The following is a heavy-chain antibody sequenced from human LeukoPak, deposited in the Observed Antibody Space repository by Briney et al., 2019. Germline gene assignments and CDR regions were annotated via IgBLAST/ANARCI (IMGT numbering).Heavy chain of an antibody. CDR1: GFTFSSYA. J-gene: IGHJ4*02. CDR3: AKRVDDFWSGYKNPAQRPDY. Sequence: GGSLRLSCAASGFTFSSYAMSWVRQAPGKGLEWVSAISGSGGSTYYADSVKGRFTISRDNSKNTLYLRMNSLRAEDTAVYYCAKRVDDFWSGYKNPAQRPDYWGQGTLVTVSS. D-gene: IGHD3-3*01. V-gene: IGHV3-23*01. CDR2: ISGSGGST.